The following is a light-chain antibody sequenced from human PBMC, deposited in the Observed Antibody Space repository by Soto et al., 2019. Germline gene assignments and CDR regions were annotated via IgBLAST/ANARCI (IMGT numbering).Light chain of an antibody. CDR1: SSDVGGYNY. Sequence: QSVLTQPASVSGSPGQSITISCTGTSSDVGGYNYVSWYQQHPGKAPKLMIYDVSNRPSGVSTRFAGSKSCNTASLTISGRHVEDEAIYYCSSYISSTTLYVFGSRTKLTVL. J-gene: IGLJ1*01. CDR3: SSYISSTTLYV. CDR2: DVS. V-gene: IGLV2-14*01.